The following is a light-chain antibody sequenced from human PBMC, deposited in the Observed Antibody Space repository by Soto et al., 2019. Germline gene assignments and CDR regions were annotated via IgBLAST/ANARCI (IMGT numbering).Light chain of an antibody. CDR3: QQSYSPPFT. J-gene: IGKJ3*01. V-gene: IGKV1-39*01. CDR2: DAS. Sequence: DIQMTQSPSSLSASIGDRVTITCRASHYIRSYLNWYQQKPGKAPNLLIYDASSLQGGVPSRFSGSGSGTDFTLTISSLQPEDSAAYYCQQSYSPPFTFGPGTKVNIK. CDR1: HYIRSY.